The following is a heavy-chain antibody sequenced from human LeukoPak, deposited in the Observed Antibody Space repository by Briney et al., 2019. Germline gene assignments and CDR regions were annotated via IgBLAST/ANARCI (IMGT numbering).Heavy chain of an antibody. D-gene: IGHD1-26*01. CDR3: ARMSGELLQSFDI. J-gene: IGHJ3*02. CDR2: IDWDDDK. CDR1: GFSLSTSGMC. V-gene: IGHV2-70*11. Sequence: SGPTLVNPTQTLTLTCTFSGFSLSTSGMCVSWIRQPPGKALEWLARIDWDDDKYYSTSLKTRLTISKDPSKNQVVLTMTNMDPVDTATYYCARMSGELLQSFDIWGQGTMVTVSS.